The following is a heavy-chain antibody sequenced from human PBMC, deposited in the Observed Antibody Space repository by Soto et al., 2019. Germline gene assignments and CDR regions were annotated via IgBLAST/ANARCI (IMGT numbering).Heavy chain of an antibody. D-gene: IGHD3-9*01. V-gene: IGHV4-30-2*01. J-gene: IGHJ4*02. Sequence: SETLSLTCAVSGGSISSGGYSWSWIRQPPGKGLEWIGYIYHSGSIYYNPSLKSRVTISVDRSKNQFSLKLSSVTAADTAVYYCAREWYYDILTGYYKRGYFDYWGQGTLVTAPQ. CDR3: AREWYYDILTGYYKRGYFDY. CDR1: GGSISSGGYS. CDR2: IYHSGSI.